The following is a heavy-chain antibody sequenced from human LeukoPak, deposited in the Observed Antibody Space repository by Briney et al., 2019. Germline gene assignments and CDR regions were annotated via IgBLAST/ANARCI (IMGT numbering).Heavy chain of an antibody. D-gene: IGHD6-19*01. Sequence: PGGSLRLSCAASGFTFSSYGMHWVRQAPGKGLEWVAVISYDGNNKYYADSVKGRFTISRDNSKNTLYLQMNSLRAEDTAVYYCAKDLSSSGWSIGLYYYYGMDVWGQGTTVTVSS. CDR2: ISYDGNNK. V-gene: IGHV3-30*18. CDR1: GFTFSSYG. CDR3: AKDLSSSGWSIGLYYYYGMDV. J-gene: IGHJ6*02.